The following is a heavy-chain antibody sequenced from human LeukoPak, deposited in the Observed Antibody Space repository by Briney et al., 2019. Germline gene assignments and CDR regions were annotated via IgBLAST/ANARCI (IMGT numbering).Heavy chain of an antibody. Sequence: PGGSLRLSCAASGFTFSSYGMHWVRQAPGKGLEWVAVISYDGSNKYYADSVKGRFTISRDNSKNTLYLQMNTLRAEDRAVYYCAKENPVGGTNYFDYWGQGTLVTVSS. CDR3: AKENPVGGTNYFDY. CDR1: GFTFSSYG. CDR2: ISYDGSNK. D-gene: IGHD1-26*01. V-gene: IGHV3-30*18. J-gene: IGHJ4*02.